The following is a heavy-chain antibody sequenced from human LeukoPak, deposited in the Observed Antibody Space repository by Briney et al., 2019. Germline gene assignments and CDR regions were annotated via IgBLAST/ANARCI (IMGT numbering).Heavy chain of an antibody. CDR2: ISSGSGTI. Sequence: GGSLRLSCAASGFIFSSYSMNWGRQAPGKGLEWLSYISSGSGTIYYADSVKGRFTISRDNAKNSVYLQMNSLRDEDTAVYCCARGGNIDFWGQGTLVTVSS. D-gene: IGHD3-10*01. V-gene: IGHV3-48*02. CDR3: ARGGNIDF. CDR1: GFIFSSYS. J-gene: IGHJ4*02.